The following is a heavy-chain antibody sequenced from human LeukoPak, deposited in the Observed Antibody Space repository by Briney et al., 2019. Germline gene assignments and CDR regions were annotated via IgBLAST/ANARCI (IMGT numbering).Heavy chain of an antibody. V-gene: IGHV1-18*01. CDR2: ISVYNGNT. CDR3: ARVGSEYSDSPHYFAY. CDR1: GYTFTKHG. J-gene: IGHJ4*02. D-gene: IGHD6-6*01. Sequence: EASVTVSCTASGYTFTKHGISWARQAPGQGLEWMGWISVYNGNTNYAQRLQGRVTMTTDTSTNTAYMELRSLRSDDTAVYYCARVGSEYSDSPHYFAYWGQGALVAVSS.